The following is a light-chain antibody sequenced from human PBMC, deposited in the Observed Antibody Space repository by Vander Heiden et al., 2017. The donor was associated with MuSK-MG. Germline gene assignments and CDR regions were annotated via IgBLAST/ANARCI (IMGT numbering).Light chain of an antibody. CDR1: QDIDIY. CDR2: DAS. J-gene: IGKJ4*01. Sequence: DIQVNHSASSLSASVGYRVTIHCQASQDIDIYLNWYQQKPGKPPKLLIYDASDLETGVPSRFSGSGSGTDFRFTISSLQPEDIGTYYCKHYDNLLTFGGGTKVEIK. CDR3: KHYDNLLT. V-gene: IGKV1-33*01.